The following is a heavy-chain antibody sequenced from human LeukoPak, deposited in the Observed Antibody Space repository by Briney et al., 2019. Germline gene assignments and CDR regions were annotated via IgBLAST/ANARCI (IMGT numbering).Heavy chain of an antibody. CDR3: AKIVTVTTSDNY. V-gene: IGHV4-4*07. J-gene: IGHJ4*02. CDR2: IYTSGST. D-gene: IGHD4-17*01. CDR1: GGSISSYY. Sequence: SETLSLTCTVSGGSISSYYWSWIRQPAGKGLEWIGRIYTSGSTNYNPSLKSRVTMSVDASKNQFSLKLSSVTAADTAVYYCAKIVTVTTSDNYWGQGTLVTVSS.